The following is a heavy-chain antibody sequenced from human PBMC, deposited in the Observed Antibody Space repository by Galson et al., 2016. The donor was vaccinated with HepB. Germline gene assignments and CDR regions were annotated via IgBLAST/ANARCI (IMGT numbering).Heavy chain of an antibody. V-gene: IGHV1-69*05. D-gene: IGHD5-24*01. J-gene: IGHJ4*02. Sequence: SVKVSCKASGTTFRRFAINWVRQAPGQGLEWMGNIIPLFGTPSHARKFQGRLTITTDESTSTAYMELSGLTSEDTAIYYCARALETATNKPAFDYWGQGTQVTVSS. CDR2: IIPLFGTP. CDR1: GTTFRRFA. CDR3: ARALETATNKPAFDY.